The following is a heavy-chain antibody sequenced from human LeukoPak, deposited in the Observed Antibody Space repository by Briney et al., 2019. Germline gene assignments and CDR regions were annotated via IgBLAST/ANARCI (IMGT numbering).Heavy chain of an antibody. CDR1: GFTFSSYS. V-gene: IGHV3-21*01. CDR3: ARTSSSYGMDV. D-gene: IGHD6-6*01. J-gene: IGHJ6*02. Sequence: GGSLRLSCAASGFTFSSYSMNWVRQAPGKGLEWVSSISSSSSYIYYAGSVKGRFTISRDNAKNSLYLQMNSLRAEDTAVYYCARTSSSYGMDVWGQGTTVTVSS. CDR2: ISSSSSYI.